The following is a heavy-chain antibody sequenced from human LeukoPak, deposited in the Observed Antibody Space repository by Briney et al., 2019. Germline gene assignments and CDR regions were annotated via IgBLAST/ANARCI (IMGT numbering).Heavy chain of an antibody. V-gene: IGHV3-74*01. CDR3: TRFLFYYDSSGYYDYFDY. CDR2: INTDGSST. Sequence: GGSLRLSCAASGFTFSNAWMSWVRQAPGKGLVWVSRINTDGSSTNYADSVKGRFTISRDNAKNTVYLQMNSLRAEDTAVYYCTRFLFYYDSSGYYDYFDYWGQGTLVTVSS. D-gene: IGHD3-22*01. CDR1: GFTFSNAW. J-gene: IGHJ4*02.